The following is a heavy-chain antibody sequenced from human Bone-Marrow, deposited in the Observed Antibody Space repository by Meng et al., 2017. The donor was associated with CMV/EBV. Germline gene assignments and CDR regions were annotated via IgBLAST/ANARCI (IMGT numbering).Heavy chain of an antibody. Sequence: GESLKISCAASGFTFSTYGMHWVRQAPGKGLEWVAFIRYDGSNKYYADSVKGRFTISRDNSKNTLYLQMNSLRAEDTAVYYCAKDRSSKAKYYGMDVWGQGTTVTVSS. CDR2: IRYDGSNK. CDR3: AKDRSSKAKYYGMDV. V-gene: IGHV3-30*02. J-gene: IGHJ6*02. D-gene: IGHD6-6*01. CDR1: GFTFSTYG.